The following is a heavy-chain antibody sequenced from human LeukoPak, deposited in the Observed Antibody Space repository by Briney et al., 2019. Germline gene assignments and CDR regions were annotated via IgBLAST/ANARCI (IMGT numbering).Heavy chain of an antibody. CDR3: AKHEGSYFDKSGYTFEY. V-gene: IGHV4-39*01. Sequence: SETLSLTCTVSAGSVNSSPYYWGWVRQPPGKGLEWIGSIHYSANTYYNPSLKSRVTISVDTSRNQFSLKLSSVSAADRGIYYCAKHEGSYFDKSGYTFEYWGQGTLVTVSS. J-gene: IGHJ4*02. CDR2: IHYSANT. D-gene: IGHD3-22*01. CDR1: AGSVNSSPYY.